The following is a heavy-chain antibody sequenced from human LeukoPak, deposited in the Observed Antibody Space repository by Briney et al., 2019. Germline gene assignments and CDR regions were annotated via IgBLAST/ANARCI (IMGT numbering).Heavy chain of an antibody. V-gene: IGHV1-2*06. J-gene: IGHJ4*02. CDR1: GYTFTDYY. Sequence: GASVKVSCKASGYTFTDYYIHWVRQAPGQGLEWMGRINPISGGTNYAQKFQGRVTMTRDTSISTAYMELRRLRSDDTAVYYCARDFERPDYWGQGTLVTVSS. CDR3: ARDFERPDY. CDR2: INPISGGT.